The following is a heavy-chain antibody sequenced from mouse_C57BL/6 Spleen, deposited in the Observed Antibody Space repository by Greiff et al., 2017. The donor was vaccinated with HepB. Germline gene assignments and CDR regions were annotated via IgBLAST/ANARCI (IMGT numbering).Heavy chain of an antibody. D-gene: IGHD1-3*01. J-gene: IGHJ2*01. V-gene: IGHV3-6*01. CDR2: ISYDGSN. CDR3: ARERTSSYYFDY. Sequence: EVKLMESGPGLVKPSQSLSLTCSVTGYSITSGYYWNWIRQFPGNKLEWMGYISYDGSNNYNPSLKNRISITRDTSKNQFFLKLNSVTTEDTATYYCARERTSSYYFDYWGQGTTLTVSS. CDR1: GYSITSGYY.